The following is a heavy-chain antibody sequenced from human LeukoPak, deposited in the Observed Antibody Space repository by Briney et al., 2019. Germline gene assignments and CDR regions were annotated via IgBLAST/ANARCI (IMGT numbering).Heavy chain of an antibody. J-gene: IGHJ3*02. CDR3: ARHRFHRLYYDSSGYYHDAFDI. V-gene: IGHV1-18*01. D-gene: IGHD3-22*01. Sequence: ASVKVSCKASGYTFTSYDINWVRQAPGQGLEWMGWISTYNGNANYAQKVQGRVTMTTDTSTTTAYMELRSLRSDDTAVYYCARHRFHRLYYDSSGYYHDAFDIWGQGTMVTVSS. CDR1: GYTFTSYD. CDR2: ISTYNGNA.